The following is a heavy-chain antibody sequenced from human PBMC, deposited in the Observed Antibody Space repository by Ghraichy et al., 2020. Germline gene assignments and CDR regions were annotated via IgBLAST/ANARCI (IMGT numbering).Heavy chain of an antibody. CDR2: ISDDGNNK. CDR3: AQLTSLDKTYCTNGICWGDH. CDR1: GFTFSSFG. J-gene: IGHJ4*02. V-gene: IGHV3-30*18. Sequence: GGSLRLSCAASGFTFSSFGMHWVRQGPGKGLEWVAVISDDGNNKYYADSVKGRFTISRDNSKNTVYLQMNSLRAEDTAVYFCAQLTSLDKTYCTNGICWGDHWGQGTLVTVSS. D-gene: IGHD2-8*01.